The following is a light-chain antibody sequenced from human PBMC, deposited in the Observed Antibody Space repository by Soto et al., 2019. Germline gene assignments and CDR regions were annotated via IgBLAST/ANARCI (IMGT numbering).Light chain of an antibody. CDR3: QHYDNLPSVT. Sequence: DIQMTQSPSSLSASVGDRVTITCQASQDIGKNLNWYQQKPGKAPKLLIYDASNLETGVPSKFSGSGSGTDFTFTISRLQPEDIATYYCQHYDNLPSVTFGQGTRLEIK. CDR2: DAS. CDR1: QDIGKN. J-gene: IGKJ5*01. V-gene: IGKV1-33*01.